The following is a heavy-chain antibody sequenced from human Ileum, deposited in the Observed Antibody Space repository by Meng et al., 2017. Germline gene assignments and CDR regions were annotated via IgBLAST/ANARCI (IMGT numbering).Heavy chain of an antibody. CDR1: GFPFNTYS. CDR2: IKPDGTTT. CDR3: ARDMDWVVWDY. D-gene: IGHD3/OR15-3a*01. V-gene: IGHV3-74*01. Sequence: GGSLRLSCAASGFPFNTYSMHWVRQVPGKGLVWVSQIKPDGTTTSYADSVRGRFTISRDNAKSTLDLEINSLRAEDAAVYYCARDMDWVVWDYWGRGTLVTVSS. J-gene: IGHJ4*01.